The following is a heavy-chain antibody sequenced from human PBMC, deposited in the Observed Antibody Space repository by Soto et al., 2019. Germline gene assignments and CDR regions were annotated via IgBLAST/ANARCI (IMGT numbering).Heavy chain of an antibody. Sequence: SEPMSLACAVAGYSITNGYYWGWIRQHQGLGLEGVASIYHSGRTSYTPSRRSRVTISVVTSKNQFSMKLRSASAADPGMYFCVKVGGGGTVTAAIGRFDSWGQGPQVTVSS. CDR3: VKVGGGGTVTAAIGRFDS. V-gene: IGHV4-38-2*01. CDR2: IYHSGRT. CDR1: GYSITNGYY. J-gene: IGHJ4*02. D-gene: IGHD3-16*01.